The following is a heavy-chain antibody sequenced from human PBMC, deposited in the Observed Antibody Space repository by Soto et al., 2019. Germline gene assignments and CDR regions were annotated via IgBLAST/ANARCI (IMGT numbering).Heavy chain of an antibody. J-gene: IGHJ5*02. D-gene: IGHD3-3*01. Sequence: QVQLVQSGAEAKNPGASVKVSCEASGYSFTSYAISWLRQAPGQGLEWMGLITPNNGYTNYAQKFQGRLTLTTDIPSSTAYMELTSLRNDDTAMYYCATSYDSGFDPWGQGTLVSVS. CDR3: ATSYDSGFDP. CDR1: GYSFTSYA. V-gene: IGHV1-18*04. CDR2: ITPNNGYT.